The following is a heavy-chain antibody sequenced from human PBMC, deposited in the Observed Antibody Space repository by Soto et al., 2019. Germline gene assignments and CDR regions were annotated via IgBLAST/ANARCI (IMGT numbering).Heavy chain of an antibody. CDR3: ARHYCSSTSCYPVYYYYYGMDV. CDR2: IYPGDSDT. J-gene: IGHJ6*02. V-gene: IGHV5-51*01. D-gene: IGHD2-2*01. Sequence: PGESLKISCKGSGYSFTSYWIGWVRQMPGKGLEWMGIIYPGDSDTRYSPSFQGQVTISADKSISTAYLQWSSLKASDTAMYYCARHYCSSTSCYPVYYYYYGMDVWGQGTLVTVSS. CDR1: GYSFTSYW.